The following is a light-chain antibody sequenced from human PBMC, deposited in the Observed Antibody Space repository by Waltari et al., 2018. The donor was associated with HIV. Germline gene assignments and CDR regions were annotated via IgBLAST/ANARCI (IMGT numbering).Light chain of an antibody. J-gene: IGLJ1*01. Sequence: QSVLIQPPSVSATPGQSVTISCSGSSAHVGNNYVNWYQQLPGTAPTLLIYTNNKRPSGVPDRVSASKSGTSASLTISGVQSEDEADYYCQTWDDSLMGQVFGTGTKVTVL. CDR1: SAHVGNNY. CDR2: TNN. CDR3: QTWDDSLMGQV. V-gene: IGLV1-47*01.